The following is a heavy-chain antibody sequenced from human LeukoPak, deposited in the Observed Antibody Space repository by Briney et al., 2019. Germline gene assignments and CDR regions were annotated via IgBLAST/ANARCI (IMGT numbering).Heavy chain of an antibody. Sequence: ASVKVSCKASGGTFSSYAISWVRQAPGQGLEWMGGIIPIFGTANYAQKFQGRVTITTDESMSTAYMELSSLRPEDTAVYYCARGDYGDYVDLDYWGQGTLVTVSS. CDR1: GGTFSSYA. CDR2: IIPIFGTA. CDR3: ARGDYGDYVDLDY. D-gene: IGHD4-17*01. V-gene: IGHV1-69*05. J-gene: IGHJ4*02.